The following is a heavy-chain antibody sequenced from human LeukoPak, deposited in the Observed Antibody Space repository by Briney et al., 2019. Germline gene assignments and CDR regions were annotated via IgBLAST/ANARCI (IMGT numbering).Heavy chain of an antibody. CDR1: GGSISSDNYY. J-gene: IGHJ3*02. CDR3: AKGSIAAAGTDAFDI. V-gene: IGHV4-39*07. Sequence: SQTLSLTCTVSGGSISSDNYYGNWIRQPPGKGLEWIGSIYHSGSTYYNPSLKSRVTISVDTSKNQFSLKLSSVTAADTAVYYCAKGSIAAAGTDAFDIWGQGTMVTVSS. CDR2: IYHSGST. D-gene: IGHD6-13*01.